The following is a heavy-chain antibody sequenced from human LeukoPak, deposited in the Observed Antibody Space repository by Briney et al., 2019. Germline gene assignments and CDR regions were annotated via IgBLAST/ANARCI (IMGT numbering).Heavy chain of an antibody. D-gene: IGHD5-24*01. J-gene: IGHJ4*02. Sequence: ASVKVSCTASGYTFTSYYMHWVRQAPGQGLEWMGIINPIGGSTIYAQKFQGRVTMTRDTSTSTVYMELSSLRSEDTAVYYCARALRMATIPGVNMNYFDYWGQGTLDTVSS. V-gene: IGHV1-46*01. CDR3: ARALRMATIPGVNMNYFDY. CDR2: INPIGGST. CDR1: GYTFTSYY.